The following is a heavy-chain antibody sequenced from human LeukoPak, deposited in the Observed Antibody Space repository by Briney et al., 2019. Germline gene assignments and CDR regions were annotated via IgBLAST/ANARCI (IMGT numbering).Heavy chain of an antibody. CDR3: ARDSGKGDTAHMDV. CDR2: VYTSGSI. CDR1: GGSISNYY. V-gene: IGHV4-4*07. J-gene: IGHJ6*03. D-gene: IGHD1-26*01. Sequence: PSETLSLTCTVSGGSISNYYWSWIRQPAGKGLEWIGHVYTSGSINYNPSLKSRVTMSVDTSKNQFSLRLSSVTAADTAVYYCARDSGKGDTAHMDVWGKGTTVTVSS.